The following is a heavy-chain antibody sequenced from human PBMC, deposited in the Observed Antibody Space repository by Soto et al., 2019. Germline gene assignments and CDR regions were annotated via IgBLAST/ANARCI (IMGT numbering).Heavy chain of an antibody. CDR3: AKGVVVVQAAPEDWYLDL. CDR2: ISGSGGST. V-gene: IGHV3-23*01. CDR1: GFTFSSYA. Sequence: EVQLLESGGGLVQPGGSLRLSCAASGFTFSSYAMSWVRQPPGKGLEWVSAISGSGGSTYYPASGKGRFTISTGKSKNTLCLQMNGLGAKDTAVYYCAKGVVVVQAAPEDWYLDLWGRGTLVTVCS. J-gene: IGHJ2*01. D-gene: IGHD2-2*01.